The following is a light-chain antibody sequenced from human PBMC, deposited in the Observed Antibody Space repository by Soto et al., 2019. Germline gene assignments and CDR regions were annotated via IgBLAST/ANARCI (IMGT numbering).Light chain of an antibody. CDR3: CSYAGSYTPSV. Sequence: QSVLTQPPSVSGAPGQRVTISCTGSYSNIGAGYEVHWYQQIPGTAPKLLISGHNNRPSGVPDRFFGSKSGNTASLTISGLQAEDEADYYCCSYAGSYTPSVFGGGTKLTVL. CDR1: YSNIGAGYE. CDR2: GHN. J-gene: IGLJ3*02. V-gene: IGLV1-40*01.